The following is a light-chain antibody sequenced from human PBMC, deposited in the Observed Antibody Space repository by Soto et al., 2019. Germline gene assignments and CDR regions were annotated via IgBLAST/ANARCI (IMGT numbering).Light chain of an antibody. CDR1: NTDIGGYNW. Sequence: QAVVTQPASVSGSPGQSITISCTGTNTDIGGYNWVSWYQQHPGRGPKLIIYEVTNRPSGVSDRFSASKSGNTASLTISGLQTDDEADYFCSSYRRPTTLVFGPGTKLTVL. CDR2: EVT. CDR3: SSYRRPTTLV. J-gene: IGLJ1*01. V-gene: IGLV2-14*01.